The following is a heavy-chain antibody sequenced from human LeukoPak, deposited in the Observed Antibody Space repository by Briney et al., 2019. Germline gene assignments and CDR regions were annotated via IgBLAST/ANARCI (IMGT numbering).Heavy chain of an antibody. Sequence: KPGGSLRLSCAASGFTFSSYSMNWVRQAPGKGLEWVSSITRSNIYKYYADSVKGRFTISRDNAKNSLYLQMNSLRAEDTAVYYCAELGITMIGGVWGKGTTVTISS. CDR2: ITRSNIYK. CDR1: GFTFSSYS. D-gene: IGHD3-10*02. J-gene: IGHJ6*04. CDR3: AELGITMIGGV. V-gene: IGHV3-21*01.